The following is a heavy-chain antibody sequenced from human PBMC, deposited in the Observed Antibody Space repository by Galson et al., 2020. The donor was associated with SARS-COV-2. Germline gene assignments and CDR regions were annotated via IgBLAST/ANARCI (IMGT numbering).Heavy chain of an antibody. V-gene: IGHV3-23*01. J-gene: IGHJ4*02. Sequence: GGSLRLSCADSGFTFSSYAMSWVRQAPGKGLEWVSAISVSGISTYYADSVKGRFTISRDNSNNIVYLQMNSLRAEDTAVYYCAKDLPRTVVLLNYWGQGTLVTVS. D-gene: IGHD3-22*01. CDR3: AKDLPRTVVLLNY. CDR2: ISVSGIST. CDR1: GFTFSSYA.